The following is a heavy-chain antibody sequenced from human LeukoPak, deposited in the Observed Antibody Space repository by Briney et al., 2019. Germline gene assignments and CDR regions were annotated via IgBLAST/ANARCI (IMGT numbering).Heavy chain of an antibody. CDR3: ARGRGVVPAAIVPWFDP. CDR1: GGSVSSGSYY. V-gene: IGHV4-61*01. CDR2: IYYSGST. D-gene: IGHD2-2*01. J-gene: IGHJ5*02. Sequence: PSETLSLTCTVSGGSVSSGSYYWSWIRQPPGTGLEWIGYIYYSGSTNYNPSLKSRVTISVDTSKNQFSLKLSSVTAADTAVYYCARGRGVVPAAIVPWFDPWGQGTLVTVSS.